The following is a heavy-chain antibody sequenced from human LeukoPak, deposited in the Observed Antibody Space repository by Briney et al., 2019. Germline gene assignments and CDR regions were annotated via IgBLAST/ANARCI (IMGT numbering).Heavy chain of an antibody. D-gene: IGHD4-23*01. J-gene: IGHJ4*02. CDR3: ARGGNSAEGPFDY. CDR1: GGSISSSNW. V-gene: IGHV4-4*02. Sequence: SETLSLTCAVSGGSISSSNWWSWVRQPPGKGLEWIGEINHSGSTNYSPSLKSRVTISVDKSKNQFSRKLSSVTAADTAVYYCARGGNSAEGPFDYWGQGTLVTVAS. CDR2: INHSGST.